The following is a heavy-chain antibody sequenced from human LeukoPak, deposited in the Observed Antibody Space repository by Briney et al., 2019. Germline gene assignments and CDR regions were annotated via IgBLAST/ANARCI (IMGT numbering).Heavy chain of an antibody. D-gene: IGHD6-19*01. CDR2: IWYDGSNK. Sequence: GGSLRLSCAASGFTFSSYGMHWVRQAPGKGLEWVAVIWYDGSNKYYADSVKGRFTISRDNSKNTLYLQMNSLRAEDTAVYYCAKTGSSGWHGDYFDYWGQGTLVTVSS. V-gene: IGHV3-33*06. CDR1: GFTFSSYG. J-gene: IGHJ4*02. CDR3: AKTGSSGWHGDYFDY.